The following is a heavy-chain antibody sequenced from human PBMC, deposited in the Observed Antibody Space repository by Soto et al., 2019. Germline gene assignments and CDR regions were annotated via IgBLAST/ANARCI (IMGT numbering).Heavy chain of an antibody. D-gene: IGHD2-15*01. CDR1: GYTFTGYY. J-gene: IGHJ6*02. Sequence: GXSVKVSCKASGYTFTGYYMHWVRQAPRQGLEWMGWINPNSGGTNYAQKFQGRVTMTRDTSISTDYMELSRLRSDDTAVYYCARDMGPDEAVAATAGMDVWGQGTTVTV. V-gene: IGHV1-2*02. CDR3: ARDMGPDEAVAATAGMDV. CDR2: INPNSGGT.